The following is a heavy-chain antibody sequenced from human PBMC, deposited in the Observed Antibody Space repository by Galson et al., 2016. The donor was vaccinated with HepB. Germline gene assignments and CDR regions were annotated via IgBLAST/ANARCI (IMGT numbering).Heavy chain of an antibody. D-gene: IGHD5-24*01. Sequence: SVKVSCKASGDTLGTYAISWVRQAPGQGLQWMGGIIPMFGTTNSEQNYQDRVTITADESTNTAYMELRSLRYDDTAMYYCARGRLLSTMATSGVPYYHYGMDVWGQGTTVTVSS. J-gene: IGHJ6*02. CDR1: GDTLGTYA. CDR3: ARGRLLSTMATSGVPYYHYGMDV. V-gene: IGHV1-69*13. CDR2: IIPMFGTT.